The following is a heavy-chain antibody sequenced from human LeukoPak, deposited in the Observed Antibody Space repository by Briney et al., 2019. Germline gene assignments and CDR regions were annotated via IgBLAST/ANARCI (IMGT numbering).Heavy chain of an antibody. Sequence: GGSLRPSCAASGFTFRSYVMTWVRQPPGKGLEWVSAISGSGSSTYYADSVKGRFTISRDNSKNTLYLQMNSLRAEDTAVYYCAKPKDYYDSSGYYLFDYWGQGTLVTVSS. J-gene: IGHJ4*02. D-gene: IGHD3-22*01. V-gene: IGHV3-23*01. CDR2: ISGSGSST. CDR3: AKPKDYYDSSGYYLFDY. CDR1: GFTFRSYV.